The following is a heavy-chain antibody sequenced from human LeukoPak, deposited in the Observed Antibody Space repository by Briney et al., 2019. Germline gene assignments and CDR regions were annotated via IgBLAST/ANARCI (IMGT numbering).Heavy chain of an antibody. V-gene: IGHV4-59*01. J-gene: IGHJ4*02. CDR2: IYYSGST. CDR3: ARGGSTRQATHQFDY. D-gene: IGHD2/OR15-2a*01. Sequence: SETLSLTCTVSGGSISSYCWSWIRQPPGKGLEWIGYIYYSGSTNYNPSLKSRVTISVDTSKNQFSLKLSSVTAADTAVYYCARGGSTRQATHQFDYWGQGTLVTVSS. CDR1: GGSISSYC.